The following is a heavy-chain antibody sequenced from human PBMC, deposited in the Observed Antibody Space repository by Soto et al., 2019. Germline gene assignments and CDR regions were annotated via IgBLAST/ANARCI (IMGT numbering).Heavy chain of an antibody. D-gene: IGHD1-26*01. J-gene: IGHJ6*02. CDR2: ISYDGSNK. CDR3: AKDRVGATFYYYGMDV. CDR1: GFTFSSYG. V-gene: IGHV3-30*18. Sequence: PGGSLRLSCAASGFTFSSYGMHWVRQAPGKGLEWVAVISYDGSNKYYADSVKGRFTISRDNSKNTLYLQMNSLRAEDTAVYYCAKDRVGATFYYYGMDVWGQGTTVTVSS.